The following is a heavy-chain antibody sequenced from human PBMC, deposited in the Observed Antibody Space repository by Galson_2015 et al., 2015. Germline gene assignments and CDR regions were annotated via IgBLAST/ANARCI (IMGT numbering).Heavy chain of an antibody. CDR1: GYSFTTYW. CDR2: IYPGDSDT. CDR3: AVMTTVTIGGGWFDP. D-gene: IGHD4-11*01. Sequence: QSGAEVKKPGESLKISCKGSGYSFTTYWIGWVRQMPGKGLEWMGIIYPGDSDTRYSPSFQGQVTISADESISTAYLQWSSLKASDTAMYYCAVMTTVTIGGGWFDPWGQGTLVTVPS. J-gene: IGHJ5*02. V-gene: IGHV5-51*01.